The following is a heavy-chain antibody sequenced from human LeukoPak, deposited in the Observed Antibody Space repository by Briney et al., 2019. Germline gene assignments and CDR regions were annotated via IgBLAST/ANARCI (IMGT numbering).Heavy chain of an antibody. J-gene: IGHJ6*03. CDR1: GFTFSRYL. CDR2: IKQDESDK. Sequence: GGSRRLACAASGFTFSRYLMTWVRQAPGKGLEWVANIKQDESDKYYVDSVKGRFAISRDNAKNSLYLQMNTLRVEDTAVYYCARDYYYYIDVWGKGTTVTVSS. V-gene: IGHV3-7*01. CDR3: ARDYYYYIDV.